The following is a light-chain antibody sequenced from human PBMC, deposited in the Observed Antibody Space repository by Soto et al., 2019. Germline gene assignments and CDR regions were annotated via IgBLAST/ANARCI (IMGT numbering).Light chain of an antibody. CDR3: LQDNSYPLT. J-gene: IGKJ1*01. Sequence: AVQMTQSPSSLSASVGDRVTITCRASHGIRNDLGWYQQKSGKAPKVLIYAASTLQSGVPSRFSGSGSGTDFTLTISSLQPEDFATYYCLQDNSYPLTFGQGTKVEIK. CDR2: AAS. V-gene: IGKV1-6*01. CDR1: HGIRND.